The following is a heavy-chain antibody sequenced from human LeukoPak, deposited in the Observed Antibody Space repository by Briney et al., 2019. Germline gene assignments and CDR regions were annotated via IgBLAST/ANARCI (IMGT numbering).Heavy chain of an antibody. CDR3: AKDRGYCSSTSCSDDDY. V-gene: IGHV3-33*06. J-gene: IGHJ4*02. CDR2: IWYDGSNK. D-gene: IGHD2-2*01. CDR1: GFTFSSYG. Sequence: GGSLRLSCAASGFTFSSYGMHWVRQAPGKGLEWVAVIWYDGSNKYYADSVKGRFTISRDNSKSTLYLQMNSLRVEDTAVYYCAKDRGYCSSTSCSDDDYWGQGTLVTVSS.